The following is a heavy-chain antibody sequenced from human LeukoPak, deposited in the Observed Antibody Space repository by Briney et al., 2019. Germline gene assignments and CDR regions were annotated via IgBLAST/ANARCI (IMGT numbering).Heavy chain of an antibody. Sequence: ASVKVSCKVSGYTLTELSMHWVRQAPGKGLEWMGGFDPEDGETIYAQKFLGRVTMTEDTSTDTAYMELSSLRSEDTAVYYCARSRPRVRGVTYNWFDPWGQGTLVTVSS. CDR1: GYTLTELS. D-gene: IGHD3-10*01. V-gene: IGHV1-24*01. CDR3: ARSRPRVRGVTYNWFDP. J-gene: IGHJ5*02. CDR2: FDPEDGET.